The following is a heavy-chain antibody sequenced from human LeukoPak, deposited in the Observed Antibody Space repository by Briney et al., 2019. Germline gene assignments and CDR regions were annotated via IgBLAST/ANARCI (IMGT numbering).Heavy chain of an antibody. V-gene: IGHV4-38-2*02. CDR2: IYHSGTT. CDR1: GDSISSGYY. CDR3: ARDGSAALRFLGNWFDP. D-gene: IGHD3-3*01. Sequence: PSETLSLTCTVSGDSISSGYYWGWIRQPPGKGLEWGGRIYHSGTTYYNPSLKSRVTISVDTSKNQFSLKLSSVTAADTAMYYCARDGSAALRFLGNWFDPWGQGTLVTVSS. J-gene: IGHJ5*02.